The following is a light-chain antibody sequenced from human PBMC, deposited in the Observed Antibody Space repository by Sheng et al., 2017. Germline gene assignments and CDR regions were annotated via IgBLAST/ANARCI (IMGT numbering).Light chain of an antibody. Sequence: EIVLTQSPGTLSLSPGERATLSCRASQSISSNYLVWYQQKPGQAPRLLIYGASSGATGIPDRFSGSGSGTDFTLTISGLEPEDFAVYYCQQYGSSPWTFGQGTKVEIK. CDR3: QQYGSSPWT. V-gene: IGKV3-20*01. CDR1: QSISSNY. CDR2: GAS. J-gene: IGKJ1*01.